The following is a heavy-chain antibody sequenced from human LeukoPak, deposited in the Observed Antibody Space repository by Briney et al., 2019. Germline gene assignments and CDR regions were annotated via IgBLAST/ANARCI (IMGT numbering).Heavy chain of an antibody. Sequence: SETLSLTCTVSGGSISSGDYYWSWIRQPPGKGLEWIGYIYYSGSTYYNPSLKSRVTISLDTSKNQFSLKLSSVTAADTAVYYCARDLWDYGDYVTGAFDIWGQGTMDIVSS. V-gene: IGHV4-30-4*01. CDR1: GGSISSGDYY. D-gene: IGHD4-17*01. CDR2: IYYSGST. CDR3: ARDLWDYGDYVTGAFDI. J-gene: IGHJ3*02.